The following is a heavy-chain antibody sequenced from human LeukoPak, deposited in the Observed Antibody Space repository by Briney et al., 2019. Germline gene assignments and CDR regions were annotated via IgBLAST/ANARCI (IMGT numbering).Heavy chain of an antibody. CDR3: ARDYGYSLLFY. D-gene: IGHD5-12*01. CDR2: ISGGSGST. CDR1: GYTVTNYA. Sequence: GASVKDSCKASGYTVTNYAIHWIRQAPGQRLEWMGWISGGSGSTKYSQKLQGRVTITRDTSASTAYMELSSLISEDTAVYYCARDYGYSLLFYWGQGTLVSVSS. J-gene: IGHJ4*02. V-gene: IGHV1-3*01.